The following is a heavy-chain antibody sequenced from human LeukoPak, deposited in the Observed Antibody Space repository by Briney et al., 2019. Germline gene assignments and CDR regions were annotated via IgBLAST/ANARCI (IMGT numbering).Heavy chain of an antibody. CDR3: ARESDYYDSSGSFYYYYYMDV. Sequence: SETLSLTCTVSGGSISSYYWSWIRQPPGKGLEWIARIYTSGNTNYNPSLKSRVTISADTSKNQFSLKLSSVTAADTAVYYCARESDYYDSSGSFYYYYYMDVWGKGTTVTISS. CDR2: IYTSGNT. D-gene: IGHD3-22*01. CDR1: GGSISSYY. V-gene: IGHV4-4*08. J-gene: IGHJ6*03.